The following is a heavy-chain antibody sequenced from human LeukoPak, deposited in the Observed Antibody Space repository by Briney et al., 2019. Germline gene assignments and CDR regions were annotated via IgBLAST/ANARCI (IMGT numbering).Heavy chain of an antibody. CDR3: AKDLSYYDILTGWIHGDLIDH. CDR1: GFTFSSYA. J-gene: IGHJ4*02. V-gene: IGHV3-23*01. CDR2: ISGSGGST. Sequence: GGSLRLSCAASGFTFSSYAMSWVRQAPGKGLEWVSAISGSGGSTYYADPVKGRFTISRDNSKNTLYLQMNSLRAEDTAVYYCAKDLSYYDILTGWIHGDLIDHWGQGTLVTVSS. D-gene: IGHD3-9*01.